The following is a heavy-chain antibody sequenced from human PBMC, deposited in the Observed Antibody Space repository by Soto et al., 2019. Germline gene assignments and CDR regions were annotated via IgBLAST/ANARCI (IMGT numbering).Heavy chain of an antibody. Sequence: EVRLVESGGGLVKTGGSLRISCAASGFTFSSYTMNWVRQAPGKGLEWVANITGVGTYVYYIDSVQGRFTISRDNAKNSVYLQRSSLRVEDTAVYYCVRVGITFRRGRSRGDHYGLDVWGQGTTVTVSS. J-gene: IGHJ6*02. CDR3: VRVGITFRRGRSRGDHYGLDV. CDR2: ITGVGTYV. D-gene: IGHD3-10*01. V-gene: IGHV3-21*01. CDR1: GFTFSSYT.